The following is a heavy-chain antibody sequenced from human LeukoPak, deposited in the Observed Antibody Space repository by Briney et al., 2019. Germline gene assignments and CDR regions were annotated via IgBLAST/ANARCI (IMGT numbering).Heavy chain of an antibody. D-gene: IGHD3-10*02. CDR2: ISSSGSTQ. V-gene: IGHV3-11*04. CDR1: GFTFSDSY. Sequence: PGGSLRLSCAASGFTFSDSYMSWIRQAPGKGLEWVSYISSSGSTQYYADSVKGRFTISRDNAKNSLYLRMNSLRAEDTAVYYCAELGITMIGGVWGKGTTVTISS. CDR3: AELGITMIGGV. J-gene: IGHJ6*04.